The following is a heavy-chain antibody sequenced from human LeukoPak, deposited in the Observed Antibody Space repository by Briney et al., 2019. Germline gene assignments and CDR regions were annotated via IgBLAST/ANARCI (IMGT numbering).Heavy chain of an antibody. D-gene: IGHD3-10*01. CDR3: ARDKPAYYGSGSHFDY. CDR1: GFIFSDYW. J-gene: IGHJ4*02. V-gene: IGHV3-7*01. CDR2: IKEDGSEK. Sequence: GGSLRLSCGVSGFIFSDYWMSWVRQAPGKGLEWVAQIKEDGSEKYYIDSVIGRFIISRDNAKALLYLQMDSLRPEDTAVYYCARDKPAYYGSGSHFDYWGQGTLVIVSS.